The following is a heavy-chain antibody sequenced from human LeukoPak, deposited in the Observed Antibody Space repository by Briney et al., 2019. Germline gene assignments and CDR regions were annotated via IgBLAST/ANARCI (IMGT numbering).Heavy chain of an antibody. V-gene: IGHV1-18*01. CDR3: ARDQWLIPFDY. Sequence: ASVKVSCKAFGYTFTSYGISWVRQAPGQGLEWMGWISAYNGNTNYAQKLQGRVTMTTDTSTSTAYMELRSLRSGDTAVYYCARDQWLIPFDYWGQGTLVTVSS. CDR1: GYTFTSYG. CDR2: ISAYNGNT. J-gene: IGHJ4*02. D-gene: IGHD6-19*01.